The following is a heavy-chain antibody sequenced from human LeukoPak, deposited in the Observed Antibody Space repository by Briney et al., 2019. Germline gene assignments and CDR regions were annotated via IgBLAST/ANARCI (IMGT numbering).Heavy chain of an antibody. CDR3: ARWGIGILHAPLDY. CDR2: IYYSGST. J-gene: IGHJ4*02. Sequence: SETLSLTCTVSGGSISSYYWSWIRQPPGKGLEWIGYIYYSGSTNYNPSLKSRVTISVDTSKNQFSLKLSSVTAADTAVYYCARWGIGILHAPLDYWGQGTLVTVSS. V-gene: IGHV4-59*08. CDR1: GGSISSYY. D-gene: IGHD2/OR15-2a*01.